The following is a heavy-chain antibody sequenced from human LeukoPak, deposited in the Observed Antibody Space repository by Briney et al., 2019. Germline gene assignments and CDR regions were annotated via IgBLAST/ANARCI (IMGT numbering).Heavy chain of an antibody. CDR3: ARDPAYYYDSSGYTPKGGFDY. CDR2: ISAYNGNT. CDR1: GYTFTSYG. V-gene: IGHV1-18*01. D-gene: IGHD3-22*01. J-gene: IGHJ4*02. Sequence: ASVKVSFKASGYTFTSYGISWVRQAPGQGLEWMGWISAYNGNTNYAQKLQGRVTMTTDTSTSTAYMELRSLRSDDTAVYYCARDPAYYYDSSGYTPKGGFDYWGQGTLVTVSS.